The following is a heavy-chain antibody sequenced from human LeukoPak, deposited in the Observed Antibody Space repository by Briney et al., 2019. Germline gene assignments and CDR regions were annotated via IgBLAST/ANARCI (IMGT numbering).Heavy chain of an antibody. Sequence: GRSLRLSCAASGFTFSSYNMNWVRQAPGKALEWVSSITSSGTYIFYADSVKGRFTISRDNAKNSLYLQMNSLGPEDTAVYYCARTGPMMVGGDYWGQGTLVTVSS. J-gene: IGHJ4*02. CDR3: ARTGPMMVGGDY. CDR2: ITSSGTYI. V-gene: IGHV3-21*04. CDR1: GFTFSSYN. D-gene: IGHD3-22*01.